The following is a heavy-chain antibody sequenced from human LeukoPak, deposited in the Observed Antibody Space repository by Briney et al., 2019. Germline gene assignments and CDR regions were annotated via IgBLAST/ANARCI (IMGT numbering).Heavy chain of an antibody. J-gene: IGHJ5*02. V-gene: IGHV4-4*09. CDR2: IHSSGYT. D-gene: IGHD1-26*01. Sequence: PSETLSLTCTVSGGSISSYYWSWIRQPPGQGLEWIAYIHSSGYTNYNPSLKSRVTISVDTSKNQFSLKVTSVTAADTAVNYCAKRQGPNSGSYDYFDPWGQGTLVTVSS. CDR1: GGSISSYY. CDR3: AKRQGPNSGSYDYFDP.